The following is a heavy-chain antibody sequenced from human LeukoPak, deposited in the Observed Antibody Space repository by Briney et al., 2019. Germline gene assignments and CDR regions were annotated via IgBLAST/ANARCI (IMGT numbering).Heavy chain of an antibody. J-gene: IGHJ5*02. Sequence: ASVKVSCKASGYAFTSYALHWVRQAPGQRLEWMGWINAGNGNTKYSQKFQGRVTITRDTSASTAYMELSSLRSEDTAVYYCARASQKLAAADKGAWFDPWGQGTLVTVSS. D-gene: IGHD6-13*01. CDR3: ARASQKLAAADKGAWFDP. CDR2: INAGNGNT. V-gene: IGHV1-3*01. CDR1: GYAFTSYA.